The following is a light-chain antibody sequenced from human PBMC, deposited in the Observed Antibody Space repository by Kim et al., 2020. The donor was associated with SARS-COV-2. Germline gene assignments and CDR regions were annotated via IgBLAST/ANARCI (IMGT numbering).Light chain of an antibody. CDR3: QQYGSSLYT. CDR2: GAS. CDR1: QSVSSNY. Sequence: LSPGERATLSCRASQSVSSNYLAWYQQKPGQAPRLLIYGASSRATGIPDRFGGSGSGTDFTLTISRLEPEDFAVYYCQQYGSSLYTFGQGTKLEI. V-gene: IGKV3-20*01. J-gene: IGKJ2*01.